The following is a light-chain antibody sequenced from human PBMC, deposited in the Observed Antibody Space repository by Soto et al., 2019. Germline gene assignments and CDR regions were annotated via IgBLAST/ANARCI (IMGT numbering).Light chain of an antibody. V-gene: IGKV3-20*01. CDR1: QSVTNNY. J-gene: IGKJ1*01. Sequence: EVVLTQSPGTLSLSPGERATLSCRASQSVTNNYLAWYQQKPGQAPRRLIYGASSRATGIPDRFSGSGSGTDFTLTISRLEPEDFALYYCQQYDGSPPWTFGQGTKVEIK. CDR2: GAS. CDR3: QQYDGSPPWT.